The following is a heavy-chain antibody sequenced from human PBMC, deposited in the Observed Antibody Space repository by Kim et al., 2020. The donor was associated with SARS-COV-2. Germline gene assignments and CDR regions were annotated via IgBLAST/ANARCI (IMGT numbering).Heavy chain of an antibody. Sequence: GGSLRLSCAASGFTFGDYAMHWVRQAPGKGLEWVSGISWNSDSLVYADSVKGRFTISRDNAKNSLFLQMNSLRAEDTALYYCAKAQTRGSAQTYFHYWGQGILVTVSA. CDR3: AKAQTRGSAQTYFHY. CDR2: ISWNSDSL. V-gene: IGHV3-9*01. J-gene: IGHJ4*02. D-gene: IGHD2-15*01. CDR1: GFTFGDYA.